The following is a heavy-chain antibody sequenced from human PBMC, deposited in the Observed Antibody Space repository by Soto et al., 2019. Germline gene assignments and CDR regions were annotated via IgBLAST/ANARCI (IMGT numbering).Heavy chain of an antibody. V-gene: IGHV3-49*03. CDR3: TRDVSSGYHEDWFDP. CDR2: IRSKAYGGTT. Sequence: GGSLRLSCTASGFTFGDYAMSWFRQAPGKGLEWVGFIRSKAYGGTTEYAASVKGRFTISRDDSESIAYLQMNSLKTEDTAVYYCTRDVSSGYHEDWFDPWGQGTLVTVXS. CDR1: GFTFGDYA. D-gene: IGHD3-22*01. J-gene: IGHJ5*02.